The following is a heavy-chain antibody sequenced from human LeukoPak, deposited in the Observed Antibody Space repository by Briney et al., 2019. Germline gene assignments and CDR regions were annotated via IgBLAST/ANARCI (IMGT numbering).Heavy chain of an antibody. D-gene: IGHD3-22*01. CDR2: IRYDGINK. CDR1: GFTFSSYG. Sequence: GGSLRLSCAASGFTFSSYGMHWVRQAPGKGLEWVAFIRYDGINKYYADSLKGRFTISRDNSKNTLYLQMNSLRAEDTAVYYCAKDRTGDYDTSGYYFDYWGQGTLVTVSS. J-gene: IGHJ4*02. V-gene: IGHV3-30*02. CDR3: AKDRTGDYDTSGYYFDY.